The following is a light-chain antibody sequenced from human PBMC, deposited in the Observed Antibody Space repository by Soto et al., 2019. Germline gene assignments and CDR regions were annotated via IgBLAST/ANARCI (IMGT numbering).Light chain of an antibody. Sequence: EMVLTQAPGTPSLSPGESATRSGVASQRVSSSSLAWYQHKPGQSPRLLIFGVSSRATDIPDRFSGSGSGTDFTLTINRLEPEDFAVYYCQQYSISSTFGQGTKVDI. CDR3: QQYSISST. CDR1: QRVSSSS. J-gene: IGKJ1*01. V-gene: IGKV3-20*01. CDR2: GVS.